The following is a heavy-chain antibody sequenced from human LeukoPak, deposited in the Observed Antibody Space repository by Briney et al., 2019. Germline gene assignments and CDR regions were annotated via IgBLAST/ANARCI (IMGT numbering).Heavy chain of an antibody. J-gene: IGHJ4*02. CDR2: IIPIFGTA. D-gene: IGHD6-19*01. Sequence: SVKVSCKASGGTFSSYAISWVRQAPGQGLEWMGRIIPIFGTANYAQKFQGRVTITTDESTSTAYMELSSLRPEDTAVYYCARLSGWAPYYFDYWGQGTLVTVSS. CDR3: ARLSGWAPYYFDY. CDR1: GGTFSSYA. V-gene: IGHV1-69*05.